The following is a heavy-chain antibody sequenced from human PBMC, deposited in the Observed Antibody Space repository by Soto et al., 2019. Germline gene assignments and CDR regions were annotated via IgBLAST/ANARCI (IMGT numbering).Heavy chain of an antibody. CDR1: GGSFSGYY. V-gene: IGHV4-34*01. CDR2: INHSGST. D-gene: IGHD1-7*01. CDR3: ARVYLELRSVDY. J-gene: IGHJ4*02. Sequence: SETLSLTCAVYGGSFSGYYWSWIRQPPGKGLEWIGEINHSGSTNYNPSLKSRVTISVDTSKNQFSLKPSSVTAADTAVYYCARVYLELRSVDYWGQGTLVTVSS.